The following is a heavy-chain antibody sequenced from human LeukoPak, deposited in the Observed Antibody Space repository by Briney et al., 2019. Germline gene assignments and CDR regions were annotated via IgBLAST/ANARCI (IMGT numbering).Heavy chain of an antibody. D-gene: IGHD6-13*01. CDR1: GYTLTSYD. CDR3: ARVRGVYSSSWNRYYFDY. Sequence: ASVKVSCKASGYTLTSYDINWVRQATGQGLEWMGWMNPNSGNTGYAQKFQGRVTMTRNTSISTAYMELSSLRSGDTAVYYCARVRGVYSSSWNRYYFDYWGQGTLVTVSS. CDR2: MNPNSGNT. V-gene: IGHV1-8*01. J-gene: IGHJ4*02.